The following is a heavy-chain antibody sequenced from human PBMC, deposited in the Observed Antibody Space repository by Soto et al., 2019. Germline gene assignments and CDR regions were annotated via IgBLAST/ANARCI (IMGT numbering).Heavy chain of an antibody. Sequence: GESLKISCKGSGYTFSKYWIGWVRQTPGKGLEWMGMIYPGDSDARYSPSFEGQVTFSVDKSINTAYLQSNSLKASDTAIYYCARQGGEYNAMSDYWGQGTLVTVSS. CDR1: GYTFSKYW. D-gene: IGHD3-10*01. CDR2: IYPGDSDA. CDR3: ARQGGEYNAMSDY. J-gene: IGHJ4*02. V-gene: IGHV5-51*01.